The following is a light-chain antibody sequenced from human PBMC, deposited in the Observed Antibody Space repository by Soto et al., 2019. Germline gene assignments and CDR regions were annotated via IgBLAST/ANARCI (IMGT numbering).Light chain of an antibody. V-gene: IGKV3-11*01. J-gene: IGKJ5*01. Sequence: DIGFTQSACTLSLSPGERATLSCRASQSVNSNYLAWYQQKPGQAPRLLIYGASNRATGIPARFSGSGSGTDFTLTISSLEPEDFAVYYCQQRSNWPSITFGQGTRWRL. CDR2: GAS. CDR1: QSVNSNY. CDR3: QQRSNWPSIT.